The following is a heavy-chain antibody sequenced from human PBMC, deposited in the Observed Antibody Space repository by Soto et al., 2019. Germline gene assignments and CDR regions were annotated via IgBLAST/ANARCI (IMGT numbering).Heavy chain of an antibody. CDR1: GFTFSSYG. V-gene: IGHV3-30*18. J-gene: IGHJ4*02. Sequence: QVRLVESGGGVVQPGRSLRLSCAASGFTFSSYGMHWVRQAPGKGLEWVAVISYDGSNKYYADSVKGRFTISRDNSKNTLYLQMNSLRAEDTAVYYCAKNIVATMPGGYWGQGTLVTVSS. CDR2: ISYDGSNK. D-gene: IGHD5-12*01. CDR3: AKNIVATMPGGY.